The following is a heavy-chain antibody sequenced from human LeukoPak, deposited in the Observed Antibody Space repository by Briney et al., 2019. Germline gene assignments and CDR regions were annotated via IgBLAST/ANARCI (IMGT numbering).Heavy chain of an antibody. J-gene: IGHJ4*02. D-gene: IGHD5-18*01. CDR2: ISYDGSNK. CDR1: GFTFSSYG. CDR3: AKDLGYSDDY. Sequence: GGSLRLSCAASGFTFSSYGMHWVRQAPGKGLEWVAVISYDGSNKYYADSVKGRFTISRDNSKNTLYLQMNSLRAEDTAVYYCAKDLGYSDDYWGQGTLVTVSS. V-gene: IGHV3-30*18.